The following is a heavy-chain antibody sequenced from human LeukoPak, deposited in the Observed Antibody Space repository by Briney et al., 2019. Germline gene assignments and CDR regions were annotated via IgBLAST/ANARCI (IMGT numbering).Heavy chain of an antibody. J-gene: IGHJ6*03. CDR3: AKDQKPTVFYYYYMDV. D-gene: IGHD4-11*01. V-gene: IGHV3-30-3*01. CDR2: ISYDGSNK. Sequence: GGSLRLSCAASGFTFSSYAMHWVRQAPGKGLEWVAVISYDGSNKYYADSVKGRFTISRDNSKNTLYLQMNSLRAEDTAVYYCAKDQKPTVFYYYYMDVWGKGTTVTVSS. CDR1: GFTFSSYA.